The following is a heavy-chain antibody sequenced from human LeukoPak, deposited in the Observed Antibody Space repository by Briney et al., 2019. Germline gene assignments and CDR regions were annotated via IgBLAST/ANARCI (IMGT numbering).Heavy chain of an antibody. D-gene: IGHD1-26*01. CDR3: ARGGSGSYYSDWFDP. V-gene: IGHV4-59*01. Sequence: PSETLSLTCTVSGGSISSYYWSWIRQPPGKGLEWIGYIYYSGSTNYNPSLKSRVTISVDTSKNQFSLKLSSMTAADTAVYYCARGGSGSYYSDWFDPWGQGTLVTVSS. CDR1: GGSISSYY. J-gene: IGHJ5*02. CDR2: IYYSGST.